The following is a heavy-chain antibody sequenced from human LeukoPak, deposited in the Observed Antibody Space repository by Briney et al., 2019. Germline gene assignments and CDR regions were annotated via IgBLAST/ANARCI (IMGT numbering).Heavy chain of an antibody. CDR1: GYSFTSYW. V-gene: IGHV5-51*01. CDR3: ARQWYYYDSSGYLMGAFDI. Sequence: GESLKISCEGSGYSFTSYWIAWVRQMPGKGLEWMGIIYPGDSDTRYSPSFQGQVTISADKSISTAYLQWSSLEASDTAMYYCARQWYYYDSSGYLMGAFDIWGQGTMVTVSS. J-gene: IGHJ3*02. D-gene: IGHD3-22*01. CDR2: IYPGDSDT.